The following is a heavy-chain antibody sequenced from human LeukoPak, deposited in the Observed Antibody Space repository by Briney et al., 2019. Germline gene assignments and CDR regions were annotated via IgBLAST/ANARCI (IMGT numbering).Heavy chain of an antibody. CDR2: ISFHGRDK. J-gene: IGHJ4*02. Sequence: GGSLRLSCAASGFTFSNYAMHWVRQAPGKGLEWVAVISFHGRDKFYADSVKGRLTISRDNSQNTLFVQMNSLRAEDTAVYYCARQDCSSGSCYLDYWGRGILVTVSS. CDR3: ARQDCSSGSCYLDY. D-gene: IGHD2-15*01. V-gene: IGHV3-30*04. CDR1: GFTFSNYA.